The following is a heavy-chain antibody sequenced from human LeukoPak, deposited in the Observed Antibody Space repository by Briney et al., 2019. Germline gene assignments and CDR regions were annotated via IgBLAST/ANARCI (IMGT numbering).Heavy chain of an antibody. CDR2: IYYSGSN. Sequence: SETLSLTCTVSGYSISSGYYWGWIRQPPGNGLEWIGSIYYSGSNYYNPSLKSRVTISVDTSKNQFSLKLSSVTAADTAVYYCARWLSGGITMIVGAFDIWGQGTMVTVSS. V-gene: IGHV4-38-2*02. CDR3: ARWLSGGITMIVGAFDI. J-gene: IGHJ3*02. D-gene: IGHD3-22*01. CDR1: GYSISSGYY.